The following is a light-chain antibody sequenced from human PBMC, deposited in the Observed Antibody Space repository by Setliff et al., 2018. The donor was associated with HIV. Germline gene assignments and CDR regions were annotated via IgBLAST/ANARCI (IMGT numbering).Light chain of an antibody. CDR2: EVT. J-gene: IGLJ1*01. CDR3: CSYTGSDTIDV. V-gene: IGLV2-23*02. CDR1: SGDVGTYNL. Sequence: QSVLTQPASVSGSPGQAITISCTGTSGDVGTYNLVSWYQQHPGKAPQLIIYEVTKRPSGVSARFSGSKSGNTASLIISGLQAEDEADYYCCSYTGSDTIDVFGTGTRSPS.